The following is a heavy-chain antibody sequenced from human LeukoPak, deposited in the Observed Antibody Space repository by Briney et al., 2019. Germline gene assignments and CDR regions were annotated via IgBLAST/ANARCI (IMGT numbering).Heavy chain of an antibody. J-gene: IGHJ2*01. Sequence: GASVKVSCKASGYSFTGYYMHWVRQAPGQGLEWMGWINPNSGGTNYAQKFQGRVTMTRDTSISTAYMELSRLRSDDTAVYYCARIRVNSYGYSYWYFDLWGRGTLVTVSS. V-gene: IGHV1-2*02. CDR2: INPNSGGT. CDR3: ARIRVNSYGYSYWYFDL. D-gene: IGHD5-18*01. CDR1: GYSFTGYY.